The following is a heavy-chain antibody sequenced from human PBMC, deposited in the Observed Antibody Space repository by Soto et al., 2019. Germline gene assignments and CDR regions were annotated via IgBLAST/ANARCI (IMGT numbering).Heavy chain of an antibody. CDR2: IYPGDSDT. D-gene: IGHD3-16*02. J-gene: IGHJ3*02. CDR1: GYSFTSYW. V-gene: IGHV5-51*01. Sequence: GESLKISCKGSGYSFTSYWIGWVRQMPGKGLEWMGIIYPGDSDTRYSPSFQGQVTISADKSISTACLQWSSLKASDTAMYSCAGHRLGELSLYDAFDIWGQGTMVTVSS. CDR3: AGHRLGELSLYDAFDI.